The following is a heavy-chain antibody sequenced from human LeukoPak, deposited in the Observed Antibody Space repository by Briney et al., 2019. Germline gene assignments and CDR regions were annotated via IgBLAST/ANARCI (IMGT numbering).Heavy chain of an antibody. V-gene: IGHV1-2*02. CDR3: ARGGDYYDSSGYYSTIYHAFDI. Sequence: ASVKVSCKASGHTFTGYYMHWVRQAPGQGLEWMGWINANSGDTNYAQKFQGRVTMARDTSISTAYMELSRLRSDDTAVYYCARGGDYYDSSGYYSTIYHAFDIWGQGTMVTVSS. CDR2: INANSGDT. J-gene: IGHJ3*02. D-gene: IGHD3-22*01. CDR1: GHTFTGYY.